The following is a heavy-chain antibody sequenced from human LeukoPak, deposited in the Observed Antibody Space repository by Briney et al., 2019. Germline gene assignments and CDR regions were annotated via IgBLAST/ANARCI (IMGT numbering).Heavy chain of an antibody. CDR1: GGSISSGGYY. J-gene: IGHJ5*02. V-gene: IGHV4-31*03. Sequence: PSETLSLTCTVSGGSISSGGYYWSWIRQHPGKGLEWIVYIYYSGSTYYNPSLKSRVTISVDTSKNQFSLKLSSVTAADTAVYYCARIIVVVPAKAPQGWFDPWGQGTLVTVSS. D-gene: IGHD2-2*01. CDR2: IYYSGST. CDR3: ARIIVVVPAKAPQGWFDP.